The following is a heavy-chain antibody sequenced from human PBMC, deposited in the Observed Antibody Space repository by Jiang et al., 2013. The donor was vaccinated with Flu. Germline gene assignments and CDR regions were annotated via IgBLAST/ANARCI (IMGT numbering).Heavy chain of an antibody. V-gene: IGHV4-59*08. J-gene: IGHJ4*02. CDR2: IYYSGST. CDR1: GGSISSYY. Sequence: TLSLTCTVSGGSISSYYWSWIRQPPGKGLEWIGYIYYSGSTNYNPSLKSRVTISVDTSKNQFSLKLSSVTAADTAVYYCARAQEGGVDYWGQGTLVTVSS. D-gene: IGHD3-10*01. CDR3: ARAQEGGVDY.